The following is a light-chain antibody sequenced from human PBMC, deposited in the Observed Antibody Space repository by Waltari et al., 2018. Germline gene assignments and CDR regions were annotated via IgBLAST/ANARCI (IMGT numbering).Light chain of an antibody. CDR2: GVS. V-gene: IGKV3-20*01. CDR3: QHYGGFPWS. J-gene: IGKJ1*01. Sequence: LTQSPGTLSLSPGERATLPCRASRTVYSDYLAWYQQKSGQAPSLLIYGVSNRATGVADRFSGSGSGTDFYLTITRLEPEDAAVYFCQHYGGFPWSFGQGTKVEIK. CDR1: RTVYSDY.